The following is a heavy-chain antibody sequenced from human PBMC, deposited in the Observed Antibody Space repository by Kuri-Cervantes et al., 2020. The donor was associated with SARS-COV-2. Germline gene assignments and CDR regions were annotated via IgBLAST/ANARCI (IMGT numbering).Heavy chain of an antibody. D-gene: IGHD6-13*01. V-gene: IGHV1-69*04. CDR2: IIPILGIA. CDR1: GGTFSSYA. J-gene: IGHJ4*02. Sequence: SVKVSCKASGGTFSSYAISWVRQAPGQGLEWMGRIIPILGIANYAQKFQGRVTITADKSTSTAYMELSSLRSEDTAVYYCARDRTPIAAAGNFDYWGQGTLATVSS. CDR3: ARDRTPIAAAGNFDY.